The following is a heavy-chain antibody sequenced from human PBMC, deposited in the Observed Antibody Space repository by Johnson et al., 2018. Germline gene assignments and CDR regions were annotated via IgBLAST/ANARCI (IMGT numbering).Heavy chain of an antibody. V-gene: IGHV3-33*06. J-gene: IGHJ6*03. D-gene: IGHD5-18*01. Sequence: QVQLVESGGGVVQPGRSLRLSCAASGFTFSSYGMHWVRQAPGKGLEWVAVIWYDGSNKYYADSVKGRFTISRDNSKNTLYLQMNSRGAEYTDGYYCAKPRDRYGDYDYMDVWGKGTTVTVSS. CDR2: IWYDGSNK. CDR1: GFTFSSYG. CDR3: AKPRDRYGDYDYMDV.